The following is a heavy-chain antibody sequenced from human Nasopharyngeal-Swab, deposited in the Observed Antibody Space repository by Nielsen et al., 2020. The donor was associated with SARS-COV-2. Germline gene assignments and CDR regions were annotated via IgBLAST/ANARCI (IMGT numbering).Heavy chain of an antibody. V-gene: IGHV3-23*01. D-gene: IGHD4-17*01. CDR1: GFTFSSYA. J-gene: IGHJ4*02. CDR2: ISGSGGST. Sequence: ETLSLTCAASGFTFSSYAMSWVRQAPGKGLEWVSAISGSGGSTYYADSVKGRFTISRDNSKNTLYLQMNSLRAEDTAVYYCAKDLHWGGDYNYWGQGTLVTVSS. CDR3: AKDLHWGGDYNY.